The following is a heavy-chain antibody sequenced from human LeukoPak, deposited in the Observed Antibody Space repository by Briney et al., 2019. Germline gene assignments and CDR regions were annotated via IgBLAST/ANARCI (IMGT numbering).Heavy chain of an antibody. V-gene: IGHV4-59*01. D-gene: IGHD6-13*01. CDR1: GGSISSYF. CDR3: ARDSRGIAAAGFGY. J-gene: IGHJ4*02. CDR2: VYYSGST. Sequence: PSETLSLTCTVSGGSISSYFWSWIRQPPGKGLEWIGFVYYSGSTKYNPSLKSRVTISLDTSKNQFSLKLSSVAAADTAVYFCARDSRGIAAAGFGYWGQGTLVTVSS.